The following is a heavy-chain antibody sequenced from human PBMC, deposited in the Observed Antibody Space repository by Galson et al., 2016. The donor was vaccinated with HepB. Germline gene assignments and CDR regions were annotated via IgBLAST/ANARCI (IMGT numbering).Heavy chain of an antibody. CDR3: SLLPRGPIPVAVPH. Sequence: QSGAEVKKPGESLRISCKGSGYRFTNYWITWVRQMPGKGLEWIGRINPGDSSSNYSPSFQGHVTLSTDNSITTAYLQWSSLKASDTAMYYCSLLPRGPIPVAVPHWGQGTLVTVSS. D-gene: IGHD6-19*01. J-gene: IGHJ4*02. CDR1: GYRFTNYW. CDR2: INPGDSSS. V-gene: IGHV5-10-1*01.